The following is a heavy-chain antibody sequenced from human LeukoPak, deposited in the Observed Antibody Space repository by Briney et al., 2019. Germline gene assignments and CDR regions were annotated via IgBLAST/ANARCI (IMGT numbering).Heavy chain of an antibody. CDR2: ISSNGGST. Sequence: GGSLRLSCAASGFTFSSYAMHWVRQAPGKGLEYVSAISSNGGSTYYANSVKGRFTISRDNSKNTLYLQMGSLRAEDMAVYYCARDSQSTFLKWLLGELDYWGQGTLVTVSS. D-gene: IGHD3-3*01. CDR3: ARDSQSTFLKWLLGELDY. CDR1: GFTFSSYA. J-gene: IGHJ4*02. V-gene: IGHV3-64*01.